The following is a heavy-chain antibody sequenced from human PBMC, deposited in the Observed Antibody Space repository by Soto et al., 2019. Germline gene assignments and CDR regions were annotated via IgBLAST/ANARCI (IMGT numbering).Heavy chain of an antibody. CDR1: GFTFSSYG. Sequence: GGSLRLSCAASGFTFSSYGMHWVRQAPGKGLEWVAVIWYDGSNKYYADSVKGRFTISRDNSKNTLYLQMNSLRAEDTAVYYCARTSYGDYDTPFDYWGQGTLVTVSS. D-gene: IGHD4-17*01. CDR2: IWYDGSNK. J-gene: IGHJ4*02. CDR3: ARTSYGDYDTPFDY. V-gene: IGHV3-33*01.